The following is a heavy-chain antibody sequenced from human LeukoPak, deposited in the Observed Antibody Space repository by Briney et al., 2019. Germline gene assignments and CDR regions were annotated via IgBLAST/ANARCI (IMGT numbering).Heavy chain of an antibody. J-gene: IGHJ4*02. CDR3: ASMGSLYDILTGYLF. CDR1: RGTFSSYA. Sequence: ASVKVSCKASRGTFSSYAISWVRQAPGQGLEWMGGIIPIFGTANYAQKFQGRVTITADESTSTAYMELSSLRSEDTAVYYCASMGSLYDILTGYLFWGQGTLVTVSS. CDR2: IIPIFGTA. V-gene: IGHV1-69*13. D-gene: IGHD3-9*01.